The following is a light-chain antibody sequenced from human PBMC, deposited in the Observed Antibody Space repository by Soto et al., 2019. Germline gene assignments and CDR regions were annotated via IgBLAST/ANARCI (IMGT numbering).Light chain of an antibody. V-gene: IGKV1-39*01. CDR2: AAS. CDR3: QQSYSTLFT. Sequence: DIQMTQSPSSLSASVGDRVTITCRASQSISSYLNWYQQKPGKVPKLLIYAASSLQSGVPSRSSGSGSGTDFTLTISSLQPEDFATYYCQQSYSTLFTFGPGTKVDIK. CDR1: QSISSY. J-gene: IGKJ3*01.